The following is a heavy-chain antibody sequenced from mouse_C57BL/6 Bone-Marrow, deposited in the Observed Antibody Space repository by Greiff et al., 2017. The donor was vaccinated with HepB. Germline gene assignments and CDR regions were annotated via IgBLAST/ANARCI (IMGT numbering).Heavy chain of an antibody. Sequence: VQLKQSGTVLVRPGASVKMSCKTSGYTFNSYWMHWVKQRPGQGLEWIGAIYPGNSDTSYNQKFKGKATLTAVTSASTAYMELSSLTNEDSAVYYCTRSSYDYDEDDFDYWGQGTTLTVSS. CDR2: IYPGNSDT. CDR3: TRSSYDYDEDDFDY. J-gene: IGHJ2*01. D-gene: IGHD2-4*01. CDR1: GYTFNSYW. V-gene: IGHV1-5*01.